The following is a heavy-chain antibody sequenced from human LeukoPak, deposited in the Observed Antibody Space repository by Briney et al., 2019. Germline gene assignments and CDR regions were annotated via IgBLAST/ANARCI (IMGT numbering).Heavy chain of an antibody. Sequence: GGSLRLSCAASGFTVSSNYMSWVRQAPGKGLEWVSVIYSGGSTYYADSVRGRFTISRDNSKNTLYLQMNSLRAEDTAVYYCAREFSGYPYYFDYWGQGTLVTVSS. J-gene: IGHJ4*02. D-gene: IGHD3-22*01. CDR2: IYSGGST. CDR3: AREFSGYPYYFDY. V-gene: IGHV3-66*01. CDR1: GFTVSSNY.